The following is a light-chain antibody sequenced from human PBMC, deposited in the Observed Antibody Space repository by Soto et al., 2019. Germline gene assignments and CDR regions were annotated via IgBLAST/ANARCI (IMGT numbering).Light chain of an antibody. CDR1: SSDVGGYDY. Sequence: QPVLTQPRSVSGSPGQSVSISCTGTSSDVGGYDYVSWYQQHPGKAPKVMIFDVTKRPSGVPDRFSGSKSGNTASLTISGLQAEDEADYCCCSYAGTYTFVVFGGGTKLTVL. CDR2: DVT. V-gene: IGLV2-11*01. J-gene: IGLJ2*01. CDR3: CSYAGTYTFVV.